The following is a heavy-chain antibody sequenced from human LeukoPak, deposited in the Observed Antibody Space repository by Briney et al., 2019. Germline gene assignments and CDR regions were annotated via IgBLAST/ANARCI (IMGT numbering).Heavy chain of an antibody. Sequence: PGGSLRLSCAASGFTFDDYTMHWVRQAPGKGLEWVSLISWDGGSTYYADSVKGRFTIFRDNSKNSLYLQMNSLRTEDTALYYCAKAGSYGDYDMDVWGKGTTVTVSS. CDR3: AKAGSYGDYDMDV. D-gene: IGHD4-17*01. CDR1: GFTFDDYT. V-gene: IGHV3-43*01. J-gene: IGHJ6*03. CDR2: ISWDGGST.